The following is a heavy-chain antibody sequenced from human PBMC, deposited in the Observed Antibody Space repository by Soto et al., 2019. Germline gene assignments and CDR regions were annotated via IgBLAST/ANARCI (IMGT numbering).Heavy chain of an antibody. V-gene: IGHV3-30*18. J-gene: IGHJ6*03. Sequence: QVQLVESGGGVVQPGRSLRLSCAASGFTLSSYGMHWVRQAPGKGLEWVAVISYDGSNKYYADSVKGRFTISRDNSKNTLYLQMNSLRAEDTAVYYCAKDTMADYYYYMDVWGKGTTVTVSS. CDR3: AKDTMADYYYYMDV. D-gene: IGHD3-3*01. CDR2: ISYDGSNK. CDR1: GFTLSSYG.